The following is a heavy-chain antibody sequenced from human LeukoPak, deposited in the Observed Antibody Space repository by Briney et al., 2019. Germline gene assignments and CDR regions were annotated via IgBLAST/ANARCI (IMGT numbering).Heavy chain of an antibody. CDR2: IKTKADGGTT. Sequence: GGSLRLSCAASGFTVSSSYMSWVRQAPGKGLEWVGRIKTKADGGTTDYAAPVKGRFTISRDDSKNTLYLQMNSLKTEDTAVYYCTTDWGANWGQGTLVTVSS. V-gene: IGHV3-15*01. J-gene: IGHJ4*02. D-gene: IGHD3-16*01. CDR3: TTDWGAN. CDR1: GFTVSSSY.